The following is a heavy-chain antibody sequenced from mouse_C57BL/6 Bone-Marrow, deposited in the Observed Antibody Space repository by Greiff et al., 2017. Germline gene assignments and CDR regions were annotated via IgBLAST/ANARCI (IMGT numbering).Heavy chain of an antibody. CDR1: GYTFTSYW. V-gene: IGHV1-53*01. CDR3: ARFGSYGTYFDY. J-gene: IGHJ2*01. D-gene: IGHD1-1*01. CDR2: INPSNGGT. Sequence: QVHVKQPGTELVKPGASVKLSCKASGYTFTSYWMHWVKQRPGQGLEWIGNINPSNGGTNYNEKFKSKATLTVDKSSSTAYMQLSSLTSEDSAVYYCARFGSYGTYFDYWGQGTTLTVSS.